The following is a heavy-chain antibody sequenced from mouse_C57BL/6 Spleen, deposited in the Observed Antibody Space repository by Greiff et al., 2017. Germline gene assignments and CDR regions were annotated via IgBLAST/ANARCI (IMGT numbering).Heavy chain of an antibody. J-gene: IGHJ4*01. CDR1: GYTFTSYW. Sequence: QVQLQQPGAELVKPGASVKLSCKASGYTFTSYWMQWVKQRPGQGLEWIGEIDPSDSYTNYTQKFQGKATMTVDTSSSTAYMQLSSLTSEDSAVYYCARLRLGAMDYWGQGTSVTVSS. CDR3: ARLRLGAMDY. CDR2: IDPSDSYT. D-gene: IGHD3-2*02. V-gene: IGHV1-50*01.